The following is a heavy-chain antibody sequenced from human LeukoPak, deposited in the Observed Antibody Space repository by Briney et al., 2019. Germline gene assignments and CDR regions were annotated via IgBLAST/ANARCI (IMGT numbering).Heavy chain of an antibody. V-gene: IGHV3-15*07. D-gene: IGHD4/OR15-4a*01. CDR2: IKSKTDGETT. Sequence: GGSLRLSCVASGFPFNNAWMNWVRQTPGKGLEWAGRIKSKTDGETTDYVAPVKGRFTISRDDSENTVYLQMNSLKTEDTATYYCANGPFWGQGTLVTVSS. CDR1: GFPFNNAW. J-gene: IGHJ4*02. CDR3: ANGPF.